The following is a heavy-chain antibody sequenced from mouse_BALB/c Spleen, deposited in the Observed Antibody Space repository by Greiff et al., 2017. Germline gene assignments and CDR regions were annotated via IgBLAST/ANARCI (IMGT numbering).Heavy chain of an antibody. Sequence: VQLQQPGAELVKPGASVKMSCKASGYTFTSYWMHWVKQRPGQGLEWIGYINPSTGYTEYNQKFKDKATLTADKSSSTAYMQLSSLTSEDSAVYYCGRIPNYYEAMDYWGQGTSVTVS. D-gene: IGHD1-1*01. CDR2: INPSTGYT. CDR3: GRIPNYYEAMDY. CDR1: GYTFTSYW. V-gene: IGHV1-7*01. J-gene: IGHJ4*01.